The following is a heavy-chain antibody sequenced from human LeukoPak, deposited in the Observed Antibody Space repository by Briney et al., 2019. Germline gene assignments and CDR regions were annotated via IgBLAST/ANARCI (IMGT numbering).Heavy chain of an antibody. D-gene: IGHD1-26*01. CDR3: ARHPFPHEEIVGAH. J-gene: IGHJ4*02. Sequence: GGSLRLSCAASGFTFVDYGMSWVRQAPGKGLEWVSGINWNGGSTGYADSVKGRFTLSRDNAKNSLYLQMYSLRAEDTALYYCARHPFPHEEIVGAHWGQGTLVTVSS. CDR1: GFTFVDYG. V-gene: IGHV3-20*04. CDR2: INWNGGST.